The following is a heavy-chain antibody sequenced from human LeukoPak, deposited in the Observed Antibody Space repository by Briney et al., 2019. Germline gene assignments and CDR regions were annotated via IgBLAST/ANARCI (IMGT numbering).Heavy chain of an antibody. V-gene: IGHV1-2*02. D-gene: IGHD6-13*01. J-gene: IGHJ5*02. CDR3: ARDFTVGAAGGFDP. CDR1: GYTFTRYY. Sequence: ASVKVSCKASGYTFTRYYMHWVRQAPGQGLEWMGWINPNSAGTNYAQKFQGRVTMTRDTSISTAYMELSRLRSDDTAVYYCARDFTVGAAGGFDPWGQGTLVTVSS. CDR2: INPNSAGT.